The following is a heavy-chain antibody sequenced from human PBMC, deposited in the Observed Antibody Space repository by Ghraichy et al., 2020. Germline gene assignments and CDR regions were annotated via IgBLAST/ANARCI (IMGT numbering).Heavy chain of an antibody. J-gene: IGHJ6*02. CDR2: INHSGST. Sequence: SETLSLTCAVYGGSFSGYYWRWIRQPPGKGLEWIGEINHSGSTNYNPSLKSRVTISVDPSKNQFSLKLSSVTAADTAVYYCARLGGGRRYYYYYYGMDVWGQGTTVTVSS. D-gene: IGHD1-14*01. CDR1: GGSFSGYY. CDR3: ARLGGGRRYYYYYYGMDV. V-gene: IGHV4-34*01.